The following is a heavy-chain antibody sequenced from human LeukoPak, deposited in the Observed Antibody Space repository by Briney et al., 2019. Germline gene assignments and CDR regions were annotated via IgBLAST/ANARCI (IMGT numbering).Heavy chain of an antibody. D-gene: IGHD3-10*01. Sequence: ASVKVSCKASGYTLTSYGISWMRQATGQGLEWMGWMNPNSGNTGYAQKFQGRVTITRNTSISTAYMGLSSLRSEDTAVYYCARGLYYGSGGNWFDPWGQGTLVTVSS. CDR2: MNPNSGNT. J-gene: IGHJ5*02. V-gene: IGHV1-8*03. CDR3: ARGLYYGSGGNWFDP. CDR1: GYTLTSYG.